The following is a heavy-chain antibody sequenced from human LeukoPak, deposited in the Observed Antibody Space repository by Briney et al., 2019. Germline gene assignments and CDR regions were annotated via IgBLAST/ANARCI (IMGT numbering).Heavy chain of an antibody. D-gene: IGHD6-25*01. CDR3: ARGPPRPRYYYYYYYLDV. CDR1: GFTFSSYG. Sequence: GGSLRLSCAASGFTFSSYGMHWVRQAPGKGLEWVAFIRYDGSNKYYADSVKARFTISRDNSKNTLYLQMNSLRVEDTAVYYCARGPPRPRYYYYYYYLDVWGKGTTVTISS. J-gene: IGHJ6*03. CDR2: IRYDGSNK. V-gene: IGHV3-30*02.